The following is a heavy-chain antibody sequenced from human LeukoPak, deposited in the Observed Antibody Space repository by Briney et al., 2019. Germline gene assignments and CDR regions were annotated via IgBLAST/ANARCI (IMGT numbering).Heavy chain of an antibody. CDR2: IYYSGST. Sequence: SETLSLTCTVSGXSISSGAYYWSWIRQHPGKGLEWIGYIYYSGSTYYNPSLKSRVTISVDTSKNQFSLKLTSVTAADTAVYYCARDLDSSGFDLWGRGTLVTVSS. J-gene: IGHJ2*01. D-gene: IGHD3-22*01. CDR1: GXSISSGAYY. V-gene: IGHV4-31*03. CDR3: ARDLDSSGFDL.